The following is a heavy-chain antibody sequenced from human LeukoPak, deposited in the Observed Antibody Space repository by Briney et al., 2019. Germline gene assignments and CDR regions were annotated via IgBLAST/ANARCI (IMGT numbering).Heavy chain of an antibody. V-gene: IGHV3-30*04. Sequence: GGSLLLSCAASGFTFSTYAIHWVRPAPGKGLEWVAVISYDGSTKHYVDSVKGRFTISRDNSKSTLYLQMNSLRAEDTAVYYCARDGVAAAGNFNFDYWGQGTLVTVAS. CDR3: ARDGVAAAGNFNFDY. J-gene: IGHJ4*02. CDR1: GFTFSTYA. D-gene: IGHD6-13*01. CDR2: ISYDGSTK.